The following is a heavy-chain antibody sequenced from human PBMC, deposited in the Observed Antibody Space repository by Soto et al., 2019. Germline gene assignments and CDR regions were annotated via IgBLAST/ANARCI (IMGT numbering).Heavy chain of an antibody. D-gene: IGHD2-8*01. Sequence: GGSLRLSCGASGFTFSNYEMNWVRQAPGKGLEWVSYISSSGSTMYYADSVKGRFTISRDNAKNSLYLQMNSLKVEDTAVYYSVRGGVYWGQGTLVTVSS. CDR3: VRGGVY. V-gene: IGHV3-48*03. J-gene: IGHJ4*02. CDR2: ISSSGSTM. CDR1: GFTFSNYE.